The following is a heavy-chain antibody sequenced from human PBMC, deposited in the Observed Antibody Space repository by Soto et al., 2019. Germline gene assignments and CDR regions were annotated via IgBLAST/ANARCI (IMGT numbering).Heavy chain of an antibody. CDR2: IYWDDDE. V-gene: IGHV2-5*02. Sequence: QITLKESGPTLVKPTQTLTLTCTFSGFSLSTTAEGVGWIRQPPGKALEWLALIYWDDDERYSPSMKSRLTITKDSSKNQVVLTMPNVDPVATATYYCAHGSCSSADCYPNPYLDYWGQGILVTVSS. J-gene: IGHJ4*02. CDR3: AHGSCSSADCYPNPYLDY. CDR1: GFSLSTTAEG. D-gene: IGHD2-2*01.